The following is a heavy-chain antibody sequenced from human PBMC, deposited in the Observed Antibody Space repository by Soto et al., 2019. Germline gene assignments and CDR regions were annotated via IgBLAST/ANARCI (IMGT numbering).Heavy chain of an antibody. CDR1: GDSISRYF. J-gene: IGHJ5*02. V-gene: IGHV4-59*08. CDR2: FYYCRTT. D-gene: IGHD3-10*01. CDR3: ARPTSGSGKGSWLDP. Sequence: QVQLQESGPGLVRPSETLSLSCTVSGDSISRYFWSWIRQSPGKGLEWVGSFYYCRTTDYTPSLKRRVPITVATSKNQLYLRLTNVTAADTAVDYCARPTSGSGKGSWLDPWGQGTLVTVSS.